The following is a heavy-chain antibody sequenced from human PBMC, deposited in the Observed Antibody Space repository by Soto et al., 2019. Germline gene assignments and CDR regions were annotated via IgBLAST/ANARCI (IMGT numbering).Heavy chain of an antibody. CDR1: GVSINGHC. CDR3: ARSNTRGVRPFDY. J-gene: IGHJ4*02. D-gene: IGHD3-10*01. V-gene: IGHV4-34*01. CDR2: INHSGST. Sequence: SELLSLTSAVYGVSINGHCWSLLSPPPGKGLEWIGEINHSGSTNYNPSLKSRVTISVDTSKNQFSLKLSSVTAADTAVYYCARSNTRGVRPFDYWGQGTLVTVSS.